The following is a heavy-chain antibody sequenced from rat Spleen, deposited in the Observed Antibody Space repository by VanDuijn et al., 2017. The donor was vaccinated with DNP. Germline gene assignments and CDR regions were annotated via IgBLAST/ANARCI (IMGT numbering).Heavy chain of an antibody. J-gene: IGHJ2*01. CDR3: VRSSYSDGSYYDGYFDY. CDR2: ISYSGST. Sequence: EVQLQESGPGLVKPSQSLSLTCSVTDYSITSNYWAWIRKFPGNKVEWMGYISYSGSTGYNPSLKSRVSISRDTSKNQFFLQLSSFITEDTATYYCVRSSYSDGSYYDGYFDYWGQGLMVTVSS. D-gene: IGHD1-12*02. V-gene: IGHV3-1*01. CDR1: DYSITSNY.